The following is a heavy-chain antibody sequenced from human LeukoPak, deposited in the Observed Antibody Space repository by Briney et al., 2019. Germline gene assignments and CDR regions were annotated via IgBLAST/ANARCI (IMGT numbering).Heavy chain of an antibody. D-gene: IGHD3-22*01. V-gene: IGHV3-7*04. CDR1: GFTFSSYW. CDR2: IKQDGSEK. J-gene: IGHJ4*02. CDR3: ARDLPSHYYDSSGYYECYFDY. Sequence: GGSLRLSCAASGFTFSSYWMSWVRQVPGKGLEWVANIKQDGSEKYYVDSVKGRVTISRDNAKNSLYLQMNSLRAEDTAVYYCARDLPSHYYDSSGYYECYFDYWGQGTLVTVSS.